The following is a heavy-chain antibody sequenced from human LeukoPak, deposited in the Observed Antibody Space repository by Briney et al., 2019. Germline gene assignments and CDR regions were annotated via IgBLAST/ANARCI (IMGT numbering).Heavy chain of an antibody. D-gene: IGHD1-26*01. V-gene: IGHV3-21*01. CDR3: ARVMWELRYYFDY. J-gene: IGHJ4*02. CDR1: GFTFSSYS. CDR2: ISSSSYI. Sequence: GGSLRLSCAASGFTFSSYSMNWVRQAPGKGLEWVSSISSSSYICYADSVKGRFTISRDNAKNSLYLQMNSLRAEDTAVYYCARVMWELRYYFDYWGQGTLVTVSS.